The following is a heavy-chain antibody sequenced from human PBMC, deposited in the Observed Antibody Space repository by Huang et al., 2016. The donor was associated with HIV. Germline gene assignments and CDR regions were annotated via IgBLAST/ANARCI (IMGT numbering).Heavy chain of an antibody. Sequence: QVQLQESGPGLVKPSETLSLTCTVSGDSVSSHYWTWIRQPPGKGLECIGFIYYSGNTNSNPSLKSRVTISTDTSTNQVSLRLRSVTAADTAVYYCARDWYYYDTTGYPRDAFDIWGQGTMVIVSS. V-gene: IGHV4-59*02. J-gene: IGHJ3*02. CDR3: ARDWYYYDTTGYPRDAFDI. CDR1: GDSVSSHY. D-gene: IGHD3-22*01. CDR2: IYYSGNT.